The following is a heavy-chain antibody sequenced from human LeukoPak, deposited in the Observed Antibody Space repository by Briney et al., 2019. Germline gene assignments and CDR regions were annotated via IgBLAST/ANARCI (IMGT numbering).Heavy chain of an antibody. Sequence: PGGSLRLSCAASGFTFDDYTMHWVRQAPGKGLEWVSLISWDGGSTYYADSVKGRFTISRDNSKNSLYLQMNSLRAGDTAVYYCARPVDNYYYYYYMDVWGKGTTVTVSS. V-gene: IGHV3-43*01. CDR2: ISWDGGST. CDR1: GFTFDDYT. D-gene: IGHD3-9*01. J-gene: IGHJ6*03. CDR3: ARPVDNYYYYYYMDV.